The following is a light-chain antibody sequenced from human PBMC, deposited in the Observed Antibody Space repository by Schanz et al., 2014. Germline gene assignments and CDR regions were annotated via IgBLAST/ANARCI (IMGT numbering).Light chain of an antibody. J-gene: IGLJ2*01. CDR2: DVS. CDR1: SSDVGGYNY. Sequence: QSALTQPASVSGSPGQSITISCTGTSSDVGGYNYVSWYQQHPGKAPKLMIYDVSSRPSGVSNRFSGSKSAYTASLTISGLQAEDEADYYCSSYATTSTLVFGGGAKLTVL. V-gene: IGLV2-14*01. CDR3: SSYATTSTLV.